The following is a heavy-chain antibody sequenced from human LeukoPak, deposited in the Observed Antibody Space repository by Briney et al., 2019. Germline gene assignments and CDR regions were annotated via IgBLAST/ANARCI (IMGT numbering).Heavy chain of an antibody. CDR1: GFTFSSYG. Sequence: GGSLRLSCAASGFTFSSYGMHWVRQAPGKGLEWVAVIPYDESFKYYSDSVKGRFTISRDNSKNTLYLQMNSLRAEDTAVYYCARDKSSGYSYGYFSYWGQGTLVTVSS. D-gene: IGHD5-18*01. CDR3: ARDKSSGYSYGYFSY. CDR2: IPYDESFK. V-gene: IGHV3-30*03. J-gene: IGHJ4*02.